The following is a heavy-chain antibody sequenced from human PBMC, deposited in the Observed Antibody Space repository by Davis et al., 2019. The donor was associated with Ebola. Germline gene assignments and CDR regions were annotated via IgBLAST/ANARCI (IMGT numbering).Heavy chain of an antibody. D-gene: IGHD3-10*01. CDR1: GGSISSYY. CDR3: ARDSWTYYYGSGSYKNYGMDV. Sequence: MPGGSLRLSCTVSGGSISSYYWSWIRQPPGKGLEWIGYIYYSGSTNYNPSLKSRVTISVDTSKNQFSLKLSSVTAADTAVYYCARDSWTYYYGSGSYKNYGMDVWGQGTTVTVSS. J-gene: IGHJ6*02. CDR2: IYYSGST. V-gene: IGHV4-59*01.